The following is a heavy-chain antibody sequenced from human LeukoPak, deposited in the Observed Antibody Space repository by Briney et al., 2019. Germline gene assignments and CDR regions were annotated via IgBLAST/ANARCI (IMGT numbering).Heavy chain of an antibody. CDR2: ISSSSSYI. V-gene: IGHV3-21*01. D-gene: IGHD6-13*01. J-gene: IGHJ6*02. CDR1: GFTFSSYS. Sequence: GGSLRVSCAASGFTFSSYSMNWVRQAPGKGLEWVSSISSSSSYIYYADSVKGRFTISRDNAKNSLYLQMNSLRAEDTAVYYCARYSTFYGMDVWGQGTTVTVSS. CDR3: ARYSTFYGMDV.